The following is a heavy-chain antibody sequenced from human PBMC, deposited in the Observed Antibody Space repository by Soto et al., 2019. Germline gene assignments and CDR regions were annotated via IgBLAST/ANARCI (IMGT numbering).Heavy chain of an antibody. CDR1: GDTFIGYS. D-gene: IGHD6-19*01. CDR2: VIPTQRTT. J-gene: IGHJ6*02. V-gene: IGHV1-69*01. CDR3: VIDRLIVAVSVGRMDV. Sequence: QVQLVQSGAEVKKPGTSVMVSCKASGDTFIGYSISWVRQAPGQGLEWMGWVIPTQRTTKYAQRFQGRVTMSVDQFASTTYMELSSLRPEDTALYYCVIDRLIVAVSVGRMDVWGQGTTVTVSS.